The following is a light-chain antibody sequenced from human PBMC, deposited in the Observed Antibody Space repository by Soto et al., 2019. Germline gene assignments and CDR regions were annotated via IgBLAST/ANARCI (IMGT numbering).Light chain of an antibody. CDR2: DAS. J-gene: IGKJ3*01. V-gene: IGKV1-5*01. CDR1: QSISSW. Sequence: DIQMTQSPSTRSASVGDRVTITCRASQSISSWLAWYQQKPGKAPKLLIYDASSLESGVPSRFSGSGSGTEFTLTISSLQPDDFATYYCLQYNSYSITFGPGTKVDIK. CDR3: LQYNSYSIT.